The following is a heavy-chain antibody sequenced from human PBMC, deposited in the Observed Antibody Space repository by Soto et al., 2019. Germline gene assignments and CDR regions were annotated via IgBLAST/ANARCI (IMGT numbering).Heavy chain of an antibody. CDR3: ARAVLPSTADLDY. J-gene: IGHJ4*02. Sequence: PSETLSLTCTVSGGSITSYNWNWLRQPPGKALEWIGYVYNSGSTNYNPSLKSRVTISVDTSKNQFSLKVNSVTAADTAVYYCARAVLPSTADLDYWGQGTLVTVSA. D-gene: IGHD2-21*02. V-gene: IGHV4-59*01. CDR1: GGSITSYN. CDR2: VYNSGST.